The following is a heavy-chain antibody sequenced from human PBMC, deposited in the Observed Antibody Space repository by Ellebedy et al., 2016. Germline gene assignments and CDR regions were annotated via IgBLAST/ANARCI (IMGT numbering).Heavy chain of an antibody. CDR3: AKGGDDILTGYEYYGMDV. D-gene: IGHD3-9*01. CDR1: GFTFSSYG. J-gene: IGHJ6*02. CDR2: ISYDGSNK. Sequence: GGSLRLSXAASGFTFSSYGMHWVRQAPGKGLEWVAVISYDGSNKYYADSVKGRFTISRDNSKNTLYLQMNSLRAEDTAVYYCAKGGDDILTGYEYYGMDVWGQGTTVTVSS. V-gene: IGHV3-30*18.